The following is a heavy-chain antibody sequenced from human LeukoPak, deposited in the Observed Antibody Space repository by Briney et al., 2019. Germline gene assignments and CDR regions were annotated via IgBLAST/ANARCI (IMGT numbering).Heavy chain of an antibody. CDR1: GFTFSSYW. D-gene: IGHD6-13*01. J-gene: IGHJ3*02. V-gene: IGHV3-74*01. CDR2: INTDGSST. CDR3: AKDLSIAAADEAFDI. Sequence: GGSLRLSCAASGFTFSSYWMHWVRQAPGKGLVWVSRINTDGSSTNYADSVKGRFTISRDNAKNTVFLQVNSLRAEDTAVYYCAKDLSIAAADEAFDIWGQGTMVTVSS.